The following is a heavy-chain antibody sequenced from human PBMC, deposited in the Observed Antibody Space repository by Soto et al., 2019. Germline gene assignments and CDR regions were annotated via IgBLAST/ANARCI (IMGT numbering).Heavy chain of an antibody. D-gene: IGHD6-13*01. Sequence: SETLSLTCTVSGGSISSSSYYWGWIRQPPGKGLEWIGSIYYSGGTYYNPSLKRRVTISVDTSKNQFSLKLSSVTAADTAVYYFAIFRGSTNFIATACTFFDYCGQGTLVTVSS. CDR1: GGSISSSSYY. CDR3: AIFRGSTNFIATACTFFDY. CDR2: IYYSGGT. J-gene: IGHJ4*02. V-gene: IGHV4-39*01.